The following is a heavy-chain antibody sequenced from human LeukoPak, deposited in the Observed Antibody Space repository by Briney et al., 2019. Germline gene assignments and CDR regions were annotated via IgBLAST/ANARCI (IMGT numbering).Heavy chain of an antibody. Sequence: GGSLRLSCAASGFDVSRNYMNWVRQAPGKGLEWVSAISSSGGSTYYADSVKGRFTISRDNSKNTLYLQMNSLRAEDTAVYYCAKSSHSSSPYYFDYWGQGTLVTVSS. D-gene: IGHD6-6*01. CDR1: GFDVSRNY. V-gene: IGHV3-23*01. CDR3: AKSSHSSSPYYFDY. J-gene: IGHJ4*02. CDR2: ISSSGGST.